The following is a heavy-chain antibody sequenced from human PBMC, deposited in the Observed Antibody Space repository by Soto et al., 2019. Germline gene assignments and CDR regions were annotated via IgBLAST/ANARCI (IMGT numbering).Heavy chain of an antibody. CDR1: GGSISSGVSY. V-gene: IGHV4-31*03. CDR2: IYYSGST. Sequence: SETLSLTCTVSGGSISSGVSYWSWVRQHPGKGLELIGYIYYSGSTYYNPSLKTRIAISVDTSMNQFSLKLSSVTAADTAVYYCARAYVGYWYFDLWGRGTLVTVSS. CDR3: ARAYVGYWYFDL. D-gene: IGHD3-16*01. J-gene: IGHJ2*01.